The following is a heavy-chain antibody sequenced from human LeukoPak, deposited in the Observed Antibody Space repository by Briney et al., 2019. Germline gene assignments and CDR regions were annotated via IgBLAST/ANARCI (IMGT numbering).Heavy chain of an antibody. V-gene: IGHV4-59*01. D-gene: IGHD3-9*01. J-gene: IGHJ6*03. CDR2: IYYSGST. CDR1: GGSISSYY. Sequence: PSETPSLTCTVSGGSISSYYWSWIRQPPGKGLEWIGYIYYSGSTNYNPSLKSRVTISVDTSKNQFSLKLSSVTAADTAVYYCARSGRIRYSTVPRYYYYMDVWGKGTTVTVSS. CDR3: ARSGRIRYSTVPRYYYYMDV.